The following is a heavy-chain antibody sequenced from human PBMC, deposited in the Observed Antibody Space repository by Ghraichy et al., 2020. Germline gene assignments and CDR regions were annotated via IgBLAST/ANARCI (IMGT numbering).Heavy chain of an antibody. J-gene: IGHJ4*02. CDR3: AREVAPTYYDFWSGYYGL. V-gene: IGHV3-7*03. Sequence: RGSLRLSCAASGFTFSSYWMSWVRQAPGKGLEWVANIKQDGSEKYYVDSVKGRFTISRDNAKNSLYLQMNSLRAEDTAVYYCAREVAPTYYDFWSGYYGLWGQGTLVTVSS. CDR1: GFTFSSYW. D-gene: IGHD3-3*01. CDR2: IKQDGSEK.